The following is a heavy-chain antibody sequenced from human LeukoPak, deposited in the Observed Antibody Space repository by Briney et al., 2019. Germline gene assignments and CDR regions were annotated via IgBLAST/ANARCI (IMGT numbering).Heavy chain of an antibody. CDR3: ARTHGTLTGTGFDY. D-gene: IGHD1-20*01. V-gene: IGHV3-21*01. CDR1: GFTFSSYG. CDR2: ISSSSRSI. J-gene: IGHJ4*02. Sequence: PGRSLRLSCAASGFTFSSYGMHWVRQAPGKGLEWVSSISSSSRSIFYADSVRGRFTTSRDNAKNSLFLQMNSLRAEDTAVYYCARTHGTLTGTGFDYWGQGTLVAVSS.